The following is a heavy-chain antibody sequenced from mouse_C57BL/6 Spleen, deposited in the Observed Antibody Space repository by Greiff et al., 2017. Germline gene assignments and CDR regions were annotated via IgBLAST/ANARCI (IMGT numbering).Heavy chain of an antibody. CDR1: GYTFTSYW. Sequence: VQLQQPGAELVKPGASVKLSCKASGYTFTSYWMHCVKQRPGQGLAWIGMIHPNSGSTNYNEKFKSKATLTVDKSSSTAYMQLSSLTSEDSAVYYCARRGITTVVVGDAMDYWGQGTSVTVSS. V-gene: IGHV1-64*01. CDR3: ARRGITTVVVGDAMDY. CDR2: IHPNSGST. J-gene: IGHJ4*01. D-gene: IGHD1-1*01.